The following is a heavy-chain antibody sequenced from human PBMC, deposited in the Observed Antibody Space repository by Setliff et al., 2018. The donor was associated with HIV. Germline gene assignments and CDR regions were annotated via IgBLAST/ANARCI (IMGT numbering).Heavy chain of an antibody. CDR2: IYYSGST. J-gene: IGHJ2*01. CDR3: ARGAYYDILTAYFSYFDL. Sequence: SETLSLTCTVSGGSISSGGYYWSWIRQHPGKGLEWIGYIYYSGSTYYNPSLKSRVTMSLDTSKNQFSLKLRSVTAADTAVYYCARGAYYDILTAYFSYFDLWGRVTLVTVTS. D-gene: IGHD3-9*01. V-gene: IGHV4-31*03. CDR1: GGSISSGGYY.